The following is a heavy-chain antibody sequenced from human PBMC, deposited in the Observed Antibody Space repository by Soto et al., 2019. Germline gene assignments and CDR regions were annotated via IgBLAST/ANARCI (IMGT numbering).Heavy chain of an antibody. CDR2: ISAYTGNT. CDR3: ARDRVQGVVTAHYSGMDV. Sequence: GASVKVSCKASGYKFTGYGISCVRQAPGQGLEWMGWISAYTGNTNYARKFRDRFTMTIDTSANTAYMDLRSLRSDDTAMYYCARDRVQGVVTAHYSGMDVWGLGTMVTVSS. J-gene: IGHJ6*02. D-gene: IGHD3-22*01. V-gene: IGHV1-18*01. CDR1: GYKFTGYG.